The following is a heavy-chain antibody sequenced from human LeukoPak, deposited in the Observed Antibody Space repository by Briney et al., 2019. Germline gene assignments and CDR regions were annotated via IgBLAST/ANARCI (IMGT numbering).Heavy chain of an antibody. V-gene: IGHV4-4*07. D-gene: IGHD3-10*01. J-gene: IGHJ6*03. CDR2: IYPSGNT. CDR1: GGSFSSYF. Sequence: SETLSLTCSVSGGSFSSYFWSWVRHPAGKGLEWIGRIYPSGNTNYNPSLKSRVTLSVDTSKTQFSLRLSSVTAADAAVYYCAREDSGSYYNYYYFYMDVWGKGTTVTISS. CDR3: AREDSGSYYNYYYFYMDV.